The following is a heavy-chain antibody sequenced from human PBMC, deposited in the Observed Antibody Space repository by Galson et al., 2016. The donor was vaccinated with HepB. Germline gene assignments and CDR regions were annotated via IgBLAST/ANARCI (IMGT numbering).Heavy chain of an antibody. CDR3: ALRRGFGELLYQSTFDY. J-gene: IGHJ4*02. CDR2: INHSGST. D-gene: IGHD3-10*01. V-gene: IGHV4-34*01. CDR1: GGSFSGYY. Sequence: SETLSLTCSVYGGSFSGYYWNWIRQPPGKGLEWIGEINHSGSTNYNPSLKSRVTISGDTSENRFSLKLTSVTAADTAVYYCALRRGFGELLYQSTFDYWDQGTLVTVSS.